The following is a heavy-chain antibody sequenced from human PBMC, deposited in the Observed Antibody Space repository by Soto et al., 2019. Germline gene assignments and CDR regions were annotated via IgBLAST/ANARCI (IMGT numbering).Heavy chain of an antibody. CDR3: ARGRDGYRPAYNWFDP. CDR1: GGSISSGGYY. V-gene: IGHV4-31*03. D-gene: IGHD5-12*01. J-gene: IGHJ5*02. CDR2: IYYSGST. Sequence: SETLSLTCTVSGGSISSGGYYWSWIRQHPGKGLEWIGYIYYSGSTYYNPSLKSRVTISVDTSKNQFSLKLSSMTAADTAVYYCARGRDGYRPAYNWFDPWGQGTLVTVSS.